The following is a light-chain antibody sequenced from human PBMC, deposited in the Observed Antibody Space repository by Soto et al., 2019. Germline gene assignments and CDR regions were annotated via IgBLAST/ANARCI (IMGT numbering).Light chain of an antibody. CDR3: CSYGFAGSDYLV. V-gene: IGLV2-8*01. Sequence: QSVLTQPPSASGSPGQSVTISCTGASSDVGGNDYVSWYQHHPGKVPKLMIFEVNKRPSGVPHRFSGSKSGNMASLTVSGLQAEDEADYYCCSYGFAGSDYLVFGGGTKLTVL. J-gene: IGLJ3*02. CDR1: SSDVGGNDY. CDR2: EVN.